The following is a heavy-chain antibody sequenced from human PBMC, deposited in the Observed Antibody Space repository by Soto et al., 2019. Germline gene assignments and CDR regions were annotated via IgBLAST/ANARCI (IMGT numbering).Heavy chain of an antibody. Sequence: QLVESGGGLVQPGGSLRLSCATSGFTFSSSWMTWVRQAPGKGLEWVANIKHDGSEKYYLDSVKGRYTISRDNAKDSLYLQMNSLRAEDTAVYYCARGGWGYFDSGGYLWFDYWGQGTLVTVSS. J-gene: IGHJ4*02. V-gene: IGHV3-7*03. CDR3: ARGGWGYFDSGGYLWFDY. CDR1: GFTFSSSW. D-gene: IGHD3-22*01. CDR2: IKHDGSEK.